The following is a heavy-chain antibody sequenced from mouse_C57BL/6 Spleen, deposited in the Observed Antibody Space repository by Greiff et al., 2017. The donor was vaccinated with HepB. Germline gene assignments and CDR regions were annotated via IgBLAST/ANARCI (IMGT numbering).Heavy chain of an antibody. CDR2: IHPNSGST. V-gene: IGHV1-64*01. Sequence: QVQLQQPGAELVKPGASVKLSCKASGYTFTSYWMHWVKQRPGQGLEWIGMIHPNSGSTNYNEKFKSKATLTVDKSSNTAYMQLSSLTSEDSAVYYWARVTTVVAEDWYFDVWGTGTTVTVAS. CDR3: ARVTTVVAEDWYFDV. J-gene: IGHJ1*03. CDR1: GYTFTSYW. D-gene: IGHD1-1*01.